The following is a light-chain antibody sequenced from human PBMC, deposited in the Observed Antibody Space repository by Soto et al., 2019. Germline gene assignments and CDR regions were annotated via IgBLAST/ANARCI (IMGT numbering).Light chain of an antibody. Sequence: QSVLTQPASVSGSPGQSITISCTGTSSDIGGYNLVSWYQQHPGTAPKLRIYEVTNRPSGVSNRFSGSKSGNTASLTISGLQAEDEGYYYCTSFTTIRTLVFGGGTKLTVL. CDR1: SSDIGGYNL. CDR2: EVT. V-gene: IGLV2-14*02. J-gene: IGLJ3*02. CDR3: TSFTTIRTLV.